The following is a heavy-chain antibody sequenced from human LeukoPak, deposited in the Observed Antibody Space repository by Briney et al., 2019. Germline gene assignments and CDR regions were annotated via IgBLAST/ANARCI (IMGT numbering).Heavy chain of an antibody. Sequence: PGGSLRLSCAASGFTFSSYGMSWVRQAPGKGLEWVSTLSGSGGSTYYADSVKGRFTISRDNSKNTLYLQMNSLGAEDTAVYYCAKDLGLAAAEDYWGQGTLVTVSS. D-gene: IGHD6-13*01. V-gene: IGHV3-23*01. CDR2: LSGSGGST. J-gene: IGHJ4*02. CDR1: GFTFSSYG. CDR3: AKDLGLAAAEDY.